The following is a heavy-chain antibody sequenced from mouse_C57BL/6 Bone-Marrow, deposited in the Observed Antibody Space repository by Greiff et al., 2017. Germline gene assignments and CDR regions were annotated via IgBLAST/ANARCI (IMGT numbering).Heavy chain of an antibody. CDR2: IWRGGST. Sequence: QVQLQQSGPGLVQPSQSLSITCTVSGFSLTSYGVHWVRQSPGKGLEWLGVIWRGGSTDYNAAFMSRLSITKDNSKSQVFFKMNSLQADDTAIYYCANLLWYPDYYAMDYWGQGTSVTVSS. D-gene: IGHD2-1*01. J-gene: IGHJ4*01. CDR1: GFSLTSYG. CDR3: ANLLWYPDYYAMDY. V-gene: IGHV2-5*01.